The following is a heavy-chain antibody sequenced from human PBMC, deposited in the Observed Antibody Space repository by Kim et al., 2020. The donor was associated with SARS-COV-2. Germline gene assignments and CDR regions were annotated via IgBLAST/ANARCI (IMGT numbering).Heavy chain of an antibody. J-gene: IGHJ6*02. CDR1: GGSFSGYY. Sequence: SETLSLTCAVYGGSFSGYYWSWIRQPPGKGLEWIGEINHSGSTNYNPSLKSRVTISVDTSKNQFSLKLSSVTAADTAMYYCARGGKGGGYYDSSGYYRLRYYGMDVWGQGTTVTVSS. CDR2: INHSGST. CDR3: ARGGKGGGYYDSSGYYRLRYYGMDV. V-gene: IGHV4-34*01. D-gene: IGHD3-22*01.